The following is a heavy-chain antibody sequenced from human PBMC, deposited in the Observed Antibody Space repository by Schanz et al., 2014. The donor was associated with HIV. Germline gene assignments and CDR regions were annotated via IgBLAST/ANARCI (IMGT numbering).Heavy chain of an antibody. CDR3: ASRGGSSWYENWFDP. CDR2: ISSSGRTI. V-gene: IGHV3-48*04. J-gene: IGHJ5*02. D-gene: IGHD6-13*01. Sequence: EVQLLDSGGGLVQPGGSLRLSCAASGFTFSSYAMSWVRQTPGKGLEWVSYISSSGRTIYYADSVKGRFTISRDNAKNSLYLQMNSLRVEDTAVYYCASRGGSSWYENWFDPWGQGTLVTVSS. CDR1: GFTFSSYA.